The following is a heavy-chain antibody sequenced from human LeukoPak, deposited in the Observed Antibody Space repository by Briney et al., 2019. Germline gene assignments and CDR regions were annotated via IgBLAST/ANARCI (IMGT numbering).Heavy chain of an antibody. CDR3: AKDGPRSYDYVWGSYRSDYFDY. D-gene: IGHD3-16*02. CDR1: GFTFSSYG. Sequence: GGTLRLSCAASGFTFSSYGMSWVRQAPGKGLECVSAISGSGGSTYYADSVKGRFTISRDNSKNTLYLQMNSLRAEDTAVYYCAKDGPRSYDYVWGSYRSDYFDYWGQGTLVTVSS. V-gene: IGHV3-23*01. J-gene: IGHJ4*02. CDR2: ISGSGGST.